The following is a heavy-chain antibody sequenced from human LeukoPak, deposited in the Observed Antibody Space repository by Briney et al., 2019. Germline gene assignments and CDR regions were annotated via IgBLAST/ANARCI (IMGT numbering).Heavy chain of an antibody. D-gene: IGHD3-10*01. Sequence: PSETLSLTCTVSGGSVSSDGYYWSWIRQHPGKGLEWIGYISYSGSPYYNPSLKSRAAMSVDTSKNQFSLKLSSVTAADTAVYYCARQYYYGSGKPFDYWGQGTLVTVSS. CDR2: ISYSGSP. CDR3: ARQYYYGSGKPFDY. CDR1: GGSVSSDGYY. V-gene: IGHV4-31*03. J-gene: IGHJ4*02.